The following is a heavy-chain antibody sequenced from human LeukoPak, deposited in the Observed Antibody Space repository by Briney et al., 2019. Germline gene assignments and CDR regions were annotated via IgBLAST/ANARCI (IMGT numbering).Heavy chain of an antibody. J-gene: IGHJ4*02. Sequence: QPGVSLRLSCAASGFTFSSYAMSWVRQAPGKGLEWVSAISGSGGSTYYADSVKGRFTISRDNSKDTLYLQMNSLRAEDTAVYYCANDHFGQQLVDGYFDYWGQGTLVTVSS. CDR1: GFTFSSYA. V-gene: IGHV3-23*01. D-gene: IGHD6-13*01. CDR2: ISGSGGST. CDR3: ANDHFGQQLVDGYFDY.